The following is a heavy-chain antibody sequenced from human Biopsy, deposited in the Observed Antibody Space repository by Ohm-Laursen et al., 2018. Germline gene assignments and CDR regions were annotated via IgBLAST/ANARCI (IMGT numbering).Heavy chain of an antibody. CDR2: FDREERKT. D-gene: IGHD3-10*01. J-gene: IGHJ4*02. CDR3: ATGPYYDTRFYYNVRPFDF. V-gene: IGHV1-24*01. Sequence: GSSVKVSCKVSGYTLTELSIHWVRRTGGKGLEWMGGFDREERKTVYAEKFQGRVTMTEDTSTDTVYMEVTSLRSDDTAVYYCATGPYYDTRFYYNVRPFDFWGQGTLVTVSS. CDR1: GYTLTELS.